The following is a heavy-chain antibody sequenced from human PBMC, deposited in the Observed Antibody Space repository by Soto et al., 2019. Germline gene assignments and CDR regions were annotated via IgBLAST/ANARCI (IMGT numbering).Heavy chain of an antibody. Sequence: GGSLRLSCAASGFTFSSHGMHWVRQAPGKGLEWVAVVSFDGSNKYYADSVKGRFAISRDNFKNTLYLEMNSLRPEDTAVYYCANGDSSGFEYFQFRGQGTPVTVSS. V-gene: IGHV3-30*18. CDR3: ANGDSSGFEYFQF. D-gene: IGHD3-22*01. J-gene: IGHJ1*01. CDR1: GFTFSSHG. CDR2: VSFDGSNK.